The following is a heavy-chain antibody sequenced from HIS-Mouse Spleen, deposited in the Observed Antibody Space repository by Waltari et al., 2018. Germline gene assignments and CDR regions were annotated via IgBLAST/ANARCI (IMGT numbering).Heavy chain of an antibody. V-gene: IGHV4-39*07. CDR1: GGSISSSSYY. J-gene: IGHJ2*01. CDR2: SYDSGRT. CDR3: AREIPYSSSWYDWYFDL. D-gene: IGHD6-13*01. Sequence: QLQLQESGPGLVKPSETLSLTCTVSGGSISSSSYYWGWIRTPPGKGLEWIGSSYDSGRTYYNPSLKSRVTISVDTSKNQFSLKLSSVTAADTAVYYCAREIPYSSSWYDWYFDLWGRGTLVTVSS.